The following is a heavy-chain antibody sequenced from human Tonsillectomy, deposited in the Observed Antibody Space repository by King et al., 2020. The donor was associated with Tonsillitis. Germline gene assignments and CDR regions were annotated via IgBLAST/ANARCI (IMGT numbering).Heavy chain of an antibody. CDR1: GGSINSYY. Sequence: QLQESGPGLVKPSETLSLTCTVSGGSINSYYWGWIRQPPGKGLEWIGYMYYSGSTNYNPSLKSRVTISADTSKNQFSLKLSSVTAADTAVYYCARTHSSHCGLNWFDAWGQGTLVTVSS. CDR3: ARTHSSHCGLNWFDA. J-gene: IGHJ5*02. CDR2: MYYSGST. D-gene: IGHD2-15*01. V-gene: IGHV4-59*08.